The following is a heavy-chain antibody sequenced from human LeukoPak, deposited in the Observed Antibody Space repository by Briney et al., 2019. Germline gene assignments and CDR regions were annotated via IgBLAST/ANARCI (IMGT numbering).Heavy chain of an antibody. CDR3: AKVPGKSCSGVSCYYTDFAY. J-gene: IGHJ4*02. V-gene: IGHV3-23*01. CDR1: GFTFSSYA. CDR2: ISGGGGST. D-gene: IGHD2-15*01. Sequence: GGSLRLSCAASGFTFSSYAMSWVRQAPGKGLEWVSAISGGGGSTYYADSVKGRFTISRDNSKNTLYLQMNSLRAEDTAVYYCAKVPGKSCSGVSCYYTDFAYWGQGTLVTVSS.